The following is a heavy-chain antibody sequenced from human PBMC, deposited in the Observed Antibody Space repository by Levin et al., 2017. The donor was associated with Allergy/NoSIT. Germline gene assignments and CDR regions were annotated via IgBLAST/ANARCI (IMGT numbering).Heavy chain of an antibody. J-gene: IGHJ5*02. CDR1: GGSMTNYY. CDR3: VGHFPEGIAASPYKMFDP. D-gene: IGHD6-13*01. V-gene: IGHV4-59*08. CDR2: IFYNGIP. Sequence: SETLSLTCTVSGGSMTNYYWSWIRQPPGKGLEWIGYIFYNGIPNYNSSLESRVTMSVDTSRNQFSLKLRSVTAADTAVYYCVGHFPEGIAASPYKMFDPWGQGTLVTVSS.